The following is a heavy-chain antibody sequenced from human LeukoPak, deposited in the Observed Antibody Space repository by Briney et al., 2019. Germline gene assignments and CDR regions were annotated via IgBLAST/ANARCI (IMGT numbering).Heavy chain of an antibody. D-gene: IGHD3-9*01. CDR1: GCTFSSYS. V-gene: IGHV3-48*01. Sequence: GGSLRLSCAASGCTFSSYSMNWVRQAPGKGLEWVSYISSSSSTIYYADSVKGRFTISRDNAKNSLYLQMNSLRAEDTAVYYCARGLDDILTGYLYYYYGMDVWGQGTTVTVSS. CDR2: ISSSSSTI. CDR3: ARGLDDILTGYLYYYYGMDV. J-gene: IGHJ6*02.